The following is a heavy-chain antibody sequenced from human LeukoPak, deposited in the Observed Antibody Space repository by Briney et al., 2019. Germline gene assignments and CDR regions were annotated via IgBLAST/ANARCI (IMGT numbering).Heavy chain of an antibody. J-gene: IGHJ4*02. CDR3: TRVNDYGDYDFFY. CDR2: INSDGSST. Sequence: GGSLRLSCAASGFSIKSYSTTWVRQAPGKGLVWLSRINSDGSSTTYADSVKGRFTISRDNAKNTLYLQMNSLRAEDTAVYFCTRVNDYGDYDFFYWGQGTLVTVSS. D-gene: IGHD4-17*01. V-gene: IGHV3-74*03. CDR1: GFSIKSYS.